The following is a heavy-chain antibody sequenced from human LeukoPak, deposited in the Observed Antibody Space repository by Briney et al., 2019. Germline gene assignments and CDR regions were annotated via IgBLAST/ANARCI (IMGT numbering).Heavy chain of an antibody. J-gene: IGHJ4*02. CDR2: IYYSGST. CDR1: GGSISSYY. D-gene: IGHD6-19*01. V-gene: IGHV4-59*01. Sequence: PSETLSLTCTVSGGSISSYYWSWIRQPPGKGLEWIGYIYYSGSTNYNPSLKSRVTISVDTSKNQFSLKLSSVTAADTAVYYCARGSGAVANSYWGQGTLVTVSS. CDR3: ARGSGAVANSY.